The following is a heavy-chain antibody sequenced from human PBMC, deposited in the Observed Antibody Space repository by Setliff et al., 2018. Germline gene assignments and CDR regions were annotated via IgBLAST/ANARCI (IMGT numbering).Heavy chain of an antibody. CDR1: W. CDR3: VRTDYSDGRYSMDV. D-gene: IGHD6-19*01. J-gene: IGHJ6*03. CDR2: IYHSGST. Sequence: WWSWVRQPPGKGLEWIGEIYHSGSTNYNPSLKSRVTISVDKSTNQFSLRLNSVTAADTAVYYCVRTDYSDGRYSMDVWGKGTTVTVSS. V-gene: IGHV4-4*02.